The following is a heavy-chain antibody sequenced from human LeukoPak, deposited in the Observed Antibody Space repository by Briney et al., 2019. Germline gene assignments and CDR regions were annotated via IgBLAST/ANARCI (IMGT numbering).Heavy chain of an antibody. Sequence: SETLPLTCTVSGGSISSSSYYWGWIRQPPGKGLEWIGSIYYSGSTYYNPSLKSRVTISVDTSKNQFSLKLSSVTAADTAVYYCASRQWLDLGPWGQGTLVTVSS. D-gene: IGHD6-19*01. J-gene: IGHJ5*02. CDR1: GGSISSSSYY. CDR3: ASRQWLDLGP. CDR2: IYYSGST. V-gene: IGHV4-39*07.